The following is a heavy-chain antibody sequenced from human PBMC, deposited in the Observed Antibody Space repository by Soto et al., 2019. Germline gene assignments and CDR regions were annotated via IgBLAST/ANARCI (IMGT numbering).Heavy chain of an antibody. Sequence: SETLSLTCTVSGDSVSSGGNYWSWIRQPAGKGLEWIGRIYTSGSTNYNPSLKSRVTMSVDTSKNQFSLKLSSVTAADTAVYYCARDPSYSSSSDYYYYGMDVWGQGTTVTVSS. CDR3: ARDPSYSSSSDYYYYGMDV. D-gene: IGHD6-6*01. CDR1: GDSVSSGGNY. CDR2: IYTSGST. J-gene: IGHJ6*02. V-gene: IGHV4-61*02.